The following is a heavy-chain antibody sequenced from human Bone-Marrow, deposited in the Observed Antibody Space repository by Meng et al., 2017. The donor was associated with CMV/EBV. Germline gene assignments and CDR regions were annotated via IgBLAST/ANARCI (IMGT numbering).Heavy chain of an antibody. CDR3: VRNAGG. CDR1: GFIFGHFD. J-gene: IGHJ4*02. D-gene: IGHD1-1*01. CDR2: ISGSGVNT. V-gene: IGHV3-23*01. Sequence: GESLKISCAVSGFIFGHFDMSWVRQAPGRGLERVSGISGSGVNTYYADSVKGRFIISRDNSRNTLYLVMNSLRAEDTAIYYGVRNAGGWAQGTLVTVSS.